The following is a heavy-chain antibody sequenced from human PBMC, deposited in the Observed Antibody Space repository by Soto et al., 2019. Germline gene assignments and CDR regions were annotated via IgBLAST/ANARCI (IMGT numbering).Heavy chain of an antibody. CDR3: AKDQGEGGDYENLLPSD. D-gene: IGHD4-17*01. CDR1: GFTFRHYA. J-gene: IGHJ4*02. Sequence: EVQLVESGGGLVQPGGSLRLSCVASGFTFRHYAMNWVRQAPGKGLEWVSGISSGRGATIRYAESVQGRFSISRDNSKNTLFLQMNNLRVDDTALYYCAKDQGEGGDYENLLPSDWGQGILVTVSS. CDR2: ISSGRGATI. V-gene: IGHV3-23*04.